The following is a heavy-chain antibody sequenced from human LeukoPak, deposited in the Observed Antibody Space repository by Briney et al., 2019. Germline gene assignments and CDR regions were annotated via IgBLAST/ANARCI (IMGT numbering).Heavy chain of an antibody. J-gene: IGHJ4*02. CDR2: INPNSGGT. D-gene: IGHD6-13*01. CDR3: ARVDSVGTIALDY. V-gene: IGHV1-2*02. Sequence: GASVTVSCKASGYTFTGYYMHWVRQAPGQGLEWMGWINPNSGGTNYAQKFQGRVTMTRDTSISTAYMELSRLRSDDTAVYYCARVDSVGTIALDYWAREPWSPSPQ. CDR1: GYTFTGYY.